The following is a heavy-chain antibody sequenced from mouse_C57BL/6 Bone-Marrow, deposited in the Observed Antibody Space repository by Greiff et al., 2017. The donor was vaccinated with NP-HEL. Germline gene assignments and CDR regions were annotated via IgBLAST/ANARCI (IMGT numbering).Heavy chain of an antibody. D-gene: IGHD1-1*01. Sequence: QVQLQQSGAELARPGASVKLSCKASGYTFTSYGISWVKQRTGQGLEWIGEIYPRSGNTYYNEKFKGKATLTADKSSSTAYMELRSLTSEDSAVYFCARGAYYYGSSHYAKDDWGQGTSVTVSS. V-gene: IGHV1-81*01. CDR3: ARGAYYYGSSHYAKDD. CDR1: GYTFTSYG. CDR2: IYPRSGNT. J-gene: IGHJ4*01.